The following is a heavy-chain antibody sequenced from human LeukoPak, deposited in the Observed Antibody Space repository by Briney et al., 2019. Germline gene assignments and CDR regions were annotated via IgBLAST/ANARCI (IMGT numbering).Heavy chain of an antibody. CDR1: GFIFSSYS. CDR3: ARDYGYGDFEPYNWFDP. D-gene: IGHD4-17*01. V-gene: IGHV3-48*01. Sequence: GGSLRLSCAASGFIFSSYSMNWVRQAPGKGLEWVSYISSRSSIIYYANSVKGRFTISRDNAKNSLYLQMNSLRAEDTAVYYCARDYGYGDFEPYNWFDPWGQGALVTVSS. J-gene: IGHJ5*02. CDR2: ISSRSSII.